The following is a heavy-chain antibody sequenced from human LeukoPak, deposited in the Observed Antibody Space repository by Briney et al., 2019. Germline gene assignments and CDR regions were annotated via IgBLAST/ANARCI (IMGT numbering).Heavy chain of an antibody. CDR2: ISGSGGRT. Sequence: PGGSLRLSCAASGFTFSSYAMRGVRQAPGTGRECVSTISGSGGRTYYADSVKGRFTISRDNSKNTLYLRMNSLRAEDTAVYYCARDTTMAQGVFDIWGQGTMVTVSS. CDR1: GFTFSSYA. D-gene: IGHD3-10*01. J-gene: IGHJ3*02. V-gene: IGHV3-23*01. CDR3: ARDTTMAQGVFDI.